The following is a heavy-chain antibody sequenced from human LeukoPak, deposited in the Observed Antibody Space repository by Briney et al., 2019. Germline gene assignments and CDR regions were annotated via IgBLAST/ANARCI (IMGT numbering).Heavy chain of an antibody. V-gene: IGHV3-23*01. CDR3: SSSSPNYGSGSYYNY. J-gene: IGHJ4*02. Sequence: GGSLRLSCAASGFTFSSYAMSWVRQAPGKGLEWVSAISGSGGGTYYADSVKGRFTISRDNSKNTLYLQMNSLRVEDTAMYYCSSSSPNYGSGSYYNYWGQGTLVTVSP. CDR1: GFTFSSYA. D-gene: IGHD3-10*01. CDR2: ISGSGGGT.